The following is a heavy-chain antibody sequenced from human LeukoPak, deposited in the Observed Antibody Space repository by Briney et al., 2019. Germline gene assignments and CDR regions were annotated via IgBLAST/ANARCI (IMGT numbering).Heavy chain of an antibody. Sequence: GESLKISCKSSGDVFTTYWIGWVRQMPGKGLEWMGIIYPGDSNVKYRPSFQGQVTISADESLNTVYLQWSSLKASDTAMYYCERENWGSGDSWGQGTLVTVSS. CDR3: ERENWGSGDS. D-gene: IGHD7-27*01. CDR1: GDVFTTYW. CDR2: IYPGDSNV. J-gene: IGHJ4*02. V-gene: IGHV5-51*01.